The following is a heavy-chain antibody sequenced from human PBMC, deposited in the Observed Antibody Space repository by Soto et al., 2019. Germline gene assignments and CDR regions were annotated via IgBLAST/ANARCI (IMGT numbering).Heavy chain of an antibody. V-gene: IGHV1-24*01. J-gene: IGHJ4*02. D-gene: IGHD5-12*01. CDR3: VKDSPIGSVFSGHDDIDS. Sequence: ASVTVSCQVSGYTLTELSMHWVRQAPGKGLEWMGGFDPEDGETIYAQKFQGRVTITADKSTTTAYMEVSSLRPEDTAMYYCVKDSPIGSVFSGHDDIDSWGQGTPVTVS. CDR2: FDPEDGET. CDR1: GYTLTELS.